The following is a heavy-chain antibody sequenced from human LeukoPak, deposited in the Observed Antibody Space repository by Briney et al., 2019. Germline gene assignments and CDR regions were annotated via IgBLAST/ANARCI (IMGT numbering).Heavy chain of an antibody. CDR3: ATTGATSPSSASWFNIEY. CDR2: IYYSGGT. J-gene: IGHJ4*02. V-gene: IGHV4-59*08. D-gene: IGHD6-13*01. CDR1: GGSVTSYY. Sequence: PSETLSLTCTVSGGSVTSYYCNWVRQPPGRGLEWIGYIYYSGGTNYNPSLESRVTISLDTDKNQFSLELRSVTAEDTAVYYCATTGATSPSSASWFNIEYWGQGTLIPVSS.